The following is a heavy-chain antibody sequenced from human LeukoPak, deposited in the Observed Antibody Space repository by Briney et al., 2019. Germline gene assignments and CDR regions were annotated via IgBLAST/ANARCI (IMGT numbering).Heavy chain of an antibody. CDR1: EFTLSTNY. CDR3: ARGSDGWFAFDY. V-gene: IGHV3-66*01. D-gene: IGHD6-19*01. J-gene: IGHJ4*02. CDR2: IYSTGGK. Sequence: GGSLRLSCAASEFTLSTNYMSWVRQAPGKGLEWVSIIYSTGGKYYADSVKGRFTISRDNSKHTLYLQMNSLRGEDTAVYYCARGSDGWFAFDYWGQGILVTVSS.